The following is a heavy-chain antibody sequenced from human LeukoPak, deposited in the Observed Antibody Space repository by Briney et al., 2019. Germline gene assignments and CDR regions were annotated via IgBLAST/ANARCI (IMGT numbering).Heavy chain of an antibody. V-gene: IGHV4-61*02. CDR2: IYTSVST. D-gene: IGHD2-15*01. J-gene: IGHJ4*02. Sequence: SETLSLTCTVSGGSISSNSYYWSWIRQPAGKGLEWIGRIYTSVSTDYNPSLKSRVTISKDTSKNEFSLKLSSVTAADTAVYYCARDSPPAYCSGGSCYFDYWGQGTLVTVSS. CDR3: ARDSPPAYCSGGSCYFDY. CDR1: GGSISSNSYY.